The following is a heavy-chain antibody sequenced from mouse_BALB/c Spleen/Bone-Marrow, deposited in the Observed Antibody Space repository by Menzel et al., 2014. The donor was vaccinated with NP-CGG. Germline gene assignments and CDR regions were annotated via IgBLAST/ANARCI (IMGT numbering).Heavy chain of an antibody. D-gene: IGHD2-4*01. CDR1: GYSIXSDYA. J-gene: IGHJ2*01. V-gene: IGHV3-2*02. CDR2: ISYSGST. CDR3: ARYDYDVGYFDY. Sequence: EVKLQESGPGLVKPSQSLSPTCTVTGYSIXSDYAWNWIRQFPGNKLEWMGYISYSGSTSYNPSLKSRISITRDTSKSQFFLQLNSVTTEDTATYYCARYDYDVGYFDYWGQGTTLTVSS.